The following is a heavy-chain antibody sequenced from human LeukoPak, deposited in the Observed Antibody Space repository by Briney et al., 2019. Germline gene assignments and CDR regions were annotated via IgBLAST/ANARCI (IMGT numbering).Heavy chain of an antibody. D-gene: IGHD3-16*01. Sequence: SGPALVKATQTLTLTSTFSGVSPSTIGRRVRCIRQPPGKALEWLALIGWDDDKYYSTSLKTRLTISKDTSKNQVVLTMTNMDPVDTATYYCARIRSLGGYFDYWGQGTLVTVSS. V-gene: IGHV2-70*01. CDR1: GVSPSTIGRR. J-gene: IGHJ4*02. CDR2: IGWDDDK. CDR3: ARIRSLGGYFDY.